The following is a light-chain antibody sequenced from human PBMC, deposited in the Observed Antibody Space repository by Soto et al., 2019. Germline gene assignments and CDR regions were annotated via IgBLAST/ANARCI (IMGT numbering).Light chain of an antibody. CDR1: QSVSSY. CDR3: QQYYSTPT. CDR2: DAS. J-gene: IGKJ3*01. V-gene: IGKV3-11*01. Sequence: EIVLTQSPATLSLSPGERATLSCRASQSVSSYLAWYQQKPGQAPRLLIYDASNRATGIPARFSGSGSGTDFTLTISSLQAEDVAVYYCQQYYSTPTFGPGTKVDIK.